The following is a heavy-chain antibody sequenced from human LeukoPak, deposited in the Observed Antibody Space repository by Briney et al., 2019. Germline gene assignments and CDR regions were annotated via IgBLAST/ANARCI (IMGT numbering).Heavy chain of an antibody. CDR3: ARPDSSGWYVRDAFDI. J-gene: IGHJ3*02. CDR2: INPNSGGT. D-gene: IGHD6-19*01. V-gene: IGHV1-2*06. Sequence: ASVKVSCKASGYTFTGYYMHWARQAPGQGLEWMGRINPNSGGTNYAQKFQGRVTMTRDTSISTAYMELSRLRSDDTAVYYCARPDSSGWYVRDAFDIWGQGTMVTVSS. CDR1: GYTFTGYY.